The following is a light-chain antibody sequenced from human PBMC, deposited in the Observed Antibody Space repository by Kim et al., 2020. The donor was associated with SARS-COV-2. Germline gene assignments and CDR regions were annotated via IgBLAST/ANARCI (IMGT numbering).Light chain of an antibody. J-gene: IGKJ2*01. CDR3: QQYTTSPPAYT. CDR2: GVS. V-gene: IGKV3-20*01. CDR1: QSISSEF. Sequence: EIVLTQSPGTLSLSPGERATLSCRASQSISSEFLAWYQQISGQPPRLLIFGVSNRAAGIPDRFSGGGSGTDFTLTITRLEPADSAVYYCQQYTTSPPAYTFGQGTKLEI.